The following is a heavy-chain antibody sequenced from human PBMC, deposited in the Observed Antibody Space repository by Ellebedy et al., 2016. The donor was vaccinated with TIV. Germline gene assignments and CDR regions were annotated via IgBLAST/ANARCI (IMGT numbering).Heavy chain of an antibody. CDR1: GGSISSSTYY. CDR2: VYYSGGT. CDR3: ARQIAYDHVWERPPRDY. D-gene: IGHD3-16*01. J-gene: IGHJ4*02. V-gene: IGHV4-39*01. Sequence: GSLRLSXSVSGGSISSSTYYWGWIRQPPGKGLEWIGNVYYSGGTHYNPSLKSRVAISVDTSKNHFSLKVSSVTAADTAVYYCARQIAYDHVWERPPRDYWGQGTLVTVSS.